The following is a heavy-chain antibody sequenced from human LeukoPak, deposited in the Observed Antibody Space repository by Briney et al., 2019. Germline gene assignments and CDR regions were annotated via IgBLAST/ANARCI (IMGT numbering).Heavy chain of an antibody. D-gene: IGHD1-14*01. J-gene: IGHJ4*02. CDR2: IGESTKSI. CDR1: GFTFSGSG. CDR3: ARGIPGGFDY. Sequence: TGGSLRLSCAASGFTFSGSGMNWVRQAPGKGLEWISYIGESTKSIYYADSLKGRVTISRDNAKNSLYLQMNSLRAEDTAVYYCARGIPGGFDYWGQGTLVTVSS. V-gene: IGHV3-48*04.